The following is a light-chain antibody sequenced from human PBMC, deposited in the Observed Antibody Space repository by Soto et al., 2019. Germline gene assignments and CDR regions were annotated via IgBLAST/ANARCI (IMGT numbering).Light chain of an antibody. Sequence: QSVLTPPASVSGSPGQSITISCTGTSSDVGSYNLVSWYQQHPGKAPKLMIYEVSNRPSGVSNRFSGSKSDNTASLTISGLQAEDEPDYYRSSYTSSSTRVFGTGTKVTDL. V-gene: IGLV2-14*02. J-gene: IGLJ1*01. CDR2: EVS. CDR3: SSYTSSSTRV. CDR1: SSDVGSYNL.